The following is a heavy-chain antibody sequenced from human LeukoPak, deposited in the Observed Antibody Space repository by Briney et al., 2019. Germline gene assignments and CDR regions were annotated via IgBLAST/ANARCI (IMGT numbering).Heavy chain of an antibody. CDR2: IYYSGST. CDR1: GGSISSGDYY. Sequence: SQTLSLTCTVSGGSISSGDYYWSWIRQPPGKGLEWNVYIYYSGSTYYNPSLKSRVTISVETSKNQFSLKLSSVTAADTAVYYCARVRFWSGYYTGADYWGQGTLVTVSS. V-gene: IGHV4-30-4*08. J-gene: IGHJ4*02. CDR3: ARVRFWSGYYTGADY. D-gene: IGHD3-3*01.